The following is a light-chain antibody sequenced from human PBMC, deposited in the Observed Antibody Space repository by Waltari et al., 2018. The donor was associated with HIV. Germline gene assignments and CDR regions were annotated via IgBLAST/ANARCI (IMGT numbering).Light chain of an antibody. Sequence: SSELTQDPAVSVALGQTVRLTCQGDSLRTYSANWYQQRPGQAPVLVIYGNDNRPSGVPDRFSGSTSGNTASLTITGAQAEDEADYYCNSRDNSGHHVLFGGGTKLTVL. CDR2: GND. J-gene: IGLJ2*01. V-gene: IGLV3-19*01. CDR1: SLRTYS. CDR3: NSRDNSGHHVL.